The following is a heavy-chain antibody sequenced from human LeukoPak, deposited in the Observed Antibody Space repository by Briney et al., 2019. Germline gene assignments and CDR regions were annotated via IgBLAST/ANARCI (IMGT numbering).Heavy chain of an antibody. J-gene: IGHJ4*02. CDR3: AKGLLWEFDY. CDR1: GFTFSNYA. D-gene: IGHD3-10*01. CDR2: LSGRGDST. Sequence: PGGSLRLSCAASGFTFSNYAMTWVRQAPGKGLEWVSVLSGRGDSTYYADSVKGRFTISRDNSKNTLYLQMNSLRAEDTAVYYCAKGLLWEFDYWGQGTLVTVSS. V-gene: IGHV3-23*01.